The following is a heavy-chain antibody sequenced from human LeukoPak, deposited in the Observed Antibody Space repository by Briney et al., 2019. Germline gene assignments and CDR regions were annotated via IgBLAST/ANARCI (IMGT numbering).Heavy chain of an antibody. V-gene: IGHV4-34*01. D-gene: IGHD2-2*01. CDR3: ARAFVVVPAAHFDY. J-gene: IGHJ4*02. CDR1: GRSFSGYY. Sequence: SETLSLTCAVYGRSFSGYYWSWIRQPPGKGLEWIGEINHSGSTNYNPSLKSRVTISVDTSKNQFSLKLSSVTAADTAVYYCARAFVVVPAAHFDYWGQGTLVTVSS. CDR2: INHSGST.